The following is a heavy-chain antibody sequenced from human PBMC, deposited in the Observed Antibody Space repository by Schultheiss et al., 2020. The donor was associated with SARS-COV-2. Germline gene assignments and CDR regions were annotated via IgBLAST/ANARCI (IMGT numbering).Heavy chain of an antibody. Sequence: GGSLRLSCAASGFTFSSYAMSWVRQAPGKGLEWVSAISGSGGSTYYADSVKGRFTISRDNAKNSLYLQMNSLRAEDTAVYYCARVGYYDFWSGYYIPEYFDYWGQGTLVTVSS. D-gene: IGHD3-3*01. CDR1: GFTFSSYA. CDR2: ISGSGGST. J-gene: IGHJ4*02. V-gene: IGHV3-23*01. CDR3: ARVGYYDFWSGYYIPEYFDY.